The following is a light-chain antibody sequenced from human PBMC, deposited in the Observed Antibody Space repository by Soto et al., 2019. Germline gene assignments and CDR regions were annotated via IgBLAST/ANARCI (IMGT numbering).Light chain of an antibody. CDR3: QQYNHWPRT. V-gene: IGKV3-15*01. Sequence: EIVMTQSPATLSVSPGERATLSCRATQRIGGNLAWYQQKPGQAPRLPIFGASTRATGVPARFSGSGSGTQFTLTISSLQSEDFAFYYCQQYNHWPRTFGQGTKLEIK. J-gene: IGKJ2*01. CDR2: GAS. CDR1: QRIGGN.